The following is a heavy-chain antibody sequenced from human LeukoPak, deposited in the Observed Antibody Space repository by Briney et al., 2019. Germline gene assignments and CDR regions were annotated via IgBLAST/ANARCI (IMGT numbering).Heavy chain of an antibody. Sequence: PSETLSLTCAVYGGSFSGYYWSWIRQPPGKGLEWIGEINHSGSTNYNPSLKSRVTISVDTSKNQFSLKLRSVTAADTAVYYCARGYSYGYRVPSWFDPWGQGTLVTVS. J-gene: IGHJ5*02. D-gene: IGHD5-18*01. CDR1: GGSFSGYY. CDR3: ARGYSYGYRVPSWFDP. V-gene: IGHV4-34*01. CDR2: INHSGST.